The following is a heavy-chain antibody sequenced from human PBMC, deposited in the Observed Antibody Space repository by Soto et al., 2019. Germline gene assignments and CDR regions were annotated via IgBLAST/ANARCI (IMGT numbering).Heavy chain of an antibody. Sequence: SKTLSLTCTVSGGSISSSSYYWGWIRQPPGKGLEWIGSIYYSGSTYYNPSLKSRVTISVDTSKNQFSLKLSSVTAADTAVYYCASITIFGVVIFPRYYYYGMDVWGQGTTVTVSS. CDR2: IYYSGST. CDR1: GGSISSSSYY. J-gene: IGHJ6*02. CDR3: ASITIFGVVIFPRYYYYGMDV. V-gene: IGHV4-39*01. D-gene: IGHD3-3*01.